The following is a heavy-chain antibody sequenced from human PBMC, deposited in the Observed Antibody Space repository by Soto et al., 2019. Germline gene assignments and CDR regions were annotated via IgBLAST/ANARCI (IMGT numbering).Heavy chain of an antibody. CDR3: ARVLDSYDRGGMDV. J-gene: IGHJ6*02. CDR1: GGSISSYY. D-gene: IGHD3-22*01. V-gene: IGHV4-59*01. Sequence: SETLSLTCTVSGGSISSYYWSWMRQPPGKGLEWIGYIYYSGSTNYNPSLKSRVTISVDTSKNQFSLKLSSVTAADTAVYYCARVLDSYDRGGMDVWGQGTTVTVSS. CDR2: IYYSGST.